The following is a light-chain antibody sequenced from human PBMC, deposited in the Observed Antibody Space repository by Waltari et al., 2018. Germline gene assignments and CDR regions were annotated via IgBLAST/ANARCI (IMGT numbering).Light chain of an antibody. J-gene: IGLJ3*02. CDR1: SSDVGGNNY. CDR3: SSYGGSKV. V-gene: IGLV2-8*01. CDR2: EVN. Sequence: QSVLTQPPSASGSPGQSVTISCTGTSSDVGGNNYFSWYQQPPGKAPKPMLYEVNKRPAGVPGRFSGSKSGNTASLTVSGLQAEDEADYYCSSYGGSKVFGGGTKLTVL.